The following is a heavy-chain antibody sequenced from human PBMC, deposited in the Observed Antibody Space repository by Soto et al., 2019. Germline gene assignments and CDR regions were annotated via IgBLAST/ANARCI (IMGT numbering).Heavy chain of an antibody. Sequence: SETLSLTCTVSGGSISSTDHYWGWIRQPPGKGLEWLGSIYYAVGTFHNPSLKRRATISVDTSRNQFSLRLSSVTASDTAVYYCARLVFHCLRGSCDDYNFYGLDVWGQGTTVTVSS. CDR3: ARLVFHCLRGSCDDYNFYGLDV. D-gene: IGHD2-15*01. CDR2: IYYAVGT. J-gene: IGHJ6*02. CDR1: GGSISSTDHY. V-gene: IGHV4-39*01.